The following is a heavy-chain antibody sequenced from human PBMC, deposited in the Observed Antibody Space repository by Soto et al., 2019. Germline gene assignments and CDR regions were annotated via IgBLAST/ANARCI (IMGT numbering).Heavy chain of an antibody. V-gene: IGHV4-31*03. J-gene: IGHJ5*02. D-gene: IGHD5-12*01. Sequence: QVQLQESGPGLVKPSQTLSLTCTVSGGSISSGGYYWSWIRQHPGKGLEWIGYIYYSGSTYYNPSLKSRVTISVDTSKNQFALKLSSVTAADTAVYYCARARYSGYDLQQFAPWGQVTLVTVSS. CDR3: ARARYSGYDLQQFAP. CDR1: GGSISSGGYY. CDR2: IYYSGST.